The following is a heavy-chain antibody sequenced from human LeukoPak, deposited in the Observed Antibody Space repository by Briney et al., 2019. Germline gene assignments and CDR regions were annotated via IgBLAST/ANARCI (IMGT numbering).Heavy chain of an antibody. CDR3: ARDGRVQLERRFDY. Sequence: KPSETLSLTCTVSGYSISSGYYWGWIRQPPGKGLEWIGSIYHSGSTYYNPSLKSRVTISVDTSKNQFSLKLSSVTAADTAVYYCARDGRVQLERRFDYWGQGTLVTVSS. D-gene: IGHD1-1*01. J-gene: IGHJ4*02. CDR1: GYSISSGYY. CDR2: IYHSGST. V-gene: IGHV4-38-2*02.